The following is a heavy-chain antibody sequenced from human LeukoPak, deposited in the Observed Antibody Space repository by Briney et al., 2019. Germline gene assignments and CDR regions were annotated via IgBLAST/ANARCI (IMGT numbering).Heavy chain of an antibody. CDR3: ARGRRYFDWLLPPYGMDV. CDR1: GGSFSGYY. J-gene: IGHJ6*02. Sequence: SETLSLTCAVYGGSFSGYYWSWIRQPPGKGLEWIGEINHSGSTNYNPSLKSRVTISVDTSTNQFSLKLSSVTAADTAVYYCARGRRYFDWLLPPYGMDVWGQGTTVTVSS. D-gene: IGHD3-9*01. V-gene: IGHV4-34*01. CDR2: INHSGST.